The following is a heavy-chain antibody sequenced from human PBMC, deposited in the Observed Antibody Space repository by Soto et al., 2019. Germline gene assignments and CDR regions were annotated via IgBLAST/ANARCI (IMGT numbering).Heavy chain of an antibody. Sequence: SSETLSLTCAVYGGSFSGYYWSWIRQPPGKGLEWXGEXXHXXAXXXXXSXXXRVSMSVDMSENQVSLQLSYVTAADSAVYYCAGEVAAAGPNYGMDVWGQGTTVTVSS. D-gene: IGHD6-25*01. CDR1: GGSFSGYY. J-gene: IGHJ6*02. CDR3: AGEVAAAGPNYGMDV. CDR2: XXHXXAX. V-gene: IGHV4-34*01.